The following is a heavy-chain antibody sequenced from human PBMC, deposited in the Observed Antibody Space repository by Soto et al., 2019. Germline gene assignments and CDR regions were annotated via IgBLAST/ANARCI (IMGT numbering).Heavy chain of an antibody. CDR2: IIPIFGTA. V-gene: IGHV1-69*13. Sequence: GASVKVSCKASGGTFSSYAISWVRQAPGQGLEWMGGIIPIFGTANYAQKFQGRVTITADESTSTAYMELSSLRSEDTAVYYCASSSRGYSGYDSAYYYYGMDVWGQGTTVTVSS. CDR1: GGTFSSYA. J-gene: IGHJ6*02. CDR3: ASSSRGYSGYDSAYYYYGMDV. D-gene: IGHD5-12*01.